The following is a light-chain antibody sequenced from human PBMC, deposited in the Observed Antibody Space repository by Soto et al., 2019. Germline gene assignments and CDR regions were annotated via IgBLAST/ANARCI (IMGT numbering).Light chain of an antibody. CDR1: QSISTW. V-gene: IGKV1-5*03. Sequence: DIQMTQSPSTLSASVGDRVTITCRASQSISTWLAWYQQKPGKAPKLLIYKASSLRNGVPSRFSGSGSGTEFTLTIYSLQTDDFASYYCQQYNGYPHTCGQGTKLEIK. CDR3: QQYNGYPHT. CDR2: KAS. J-gene: IGKJ2*01.